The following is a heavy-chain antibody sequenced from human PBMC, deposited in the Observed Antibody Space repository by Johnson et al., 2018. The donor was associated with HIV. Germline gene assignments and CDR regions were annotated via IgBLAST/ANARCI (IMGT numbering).Heavy chain of an antibody. V-gene: IGHV3-33*06. D-gene: IGHD3-3*01. J-gene: IGHJ3*01. CDR3: AKPYYDFWSGSSPPAG. Sequence: QVQLVESGGGLVQPGGSLRLSCAASGFTFSSYDMHWVRQAPGKGLEWVAVIWFDGSNKYYADSVKGRFTISRDNSKNTLYLQMNSLRAEDTAVYYCAKPYYDFWSGSSPPAGWGQWTMVTVSS. CDR2: IWFDGSNK. CDR1: GFTFSSYD.